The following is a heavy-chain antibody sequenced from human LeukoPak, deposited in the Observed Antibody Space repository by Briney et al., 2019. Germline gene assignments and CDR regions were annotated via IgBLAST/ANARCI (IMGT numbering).Heavy chain of an antibody. CDR2: ISGSGVT. J-gene: IGHJ5*02. Sequence: GGSLRLSCAASGFTFSTSAMTWVRQAPGKGLEWVSGISGSGVTDYADSVKGRFTISRDNSKNTLYLQMNSLRAEDTAVYYCAKDLHYYDSSGYPNLYNWFDPWGQGTLVTVSS. V-gene: IGHV3-23*01. CDR1: GFTFSTSA. D-gene: IGHD3-22*01. CDR3: AKDLHYYDSSGYPNLYNWFDP.